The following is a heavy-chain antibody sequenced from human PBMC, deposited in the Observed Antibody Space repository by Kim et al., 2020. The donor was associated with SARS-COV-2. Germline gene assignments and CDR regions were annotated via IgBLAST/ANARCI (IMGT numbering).Heavy chain of an antibody. J-gene: IGHJ3*02. D-gene: IGHD3-10*01. V-gene: IGHV3-74*01. CDR3: ARGEGPLWFGELSAFDI. CDR2: INSDGSST. CDR1: GFTFSSYW. Sequence: GGSLRLSCAASGFTFSSYWMHWVRQAPGKGLVWVSRINSDGSSTSYADSVKGRFTISRDNAKNTLYLQMNSLRAEDTAVYYCARGEGPLWFGELSAFDIWGQGTMVTVSS.